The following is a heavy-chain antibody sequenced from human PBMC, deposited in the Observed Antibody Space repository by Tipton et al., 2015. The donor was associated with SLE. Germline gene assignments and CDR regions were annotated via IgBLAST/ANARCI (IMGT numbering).Heavy chain of an antibody. Sequence: TLSLTCAVYGGSFSGYYWGWIRQPPGKGLEWIGSIYHSVSTYYNPSLKSRVTISVDTSKNQFSLKLSSVTAADTAVYYCARAQKGIAVAGLDYWGQGTLVTVSS. CDR1: GGSFSGYY. J-gene: IGHJ4*02. CDR3: ARAQKGIAVAGLDY. D-gene: IGHD6-19*01. CDR2: IYHSVST. V-gene: IGHV4-34*01.